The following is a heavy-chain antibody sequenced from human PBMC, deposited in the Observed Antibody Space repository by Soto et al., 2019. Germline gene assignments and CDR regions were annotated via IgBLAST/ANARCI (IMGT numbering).Heavy chain of an antibody. Sequence: GESLKISCKGSGYSFTSYWIGWVRQMPGKGLEWMGIIYPGDSDTRYSPSFQGQVTISADKSISTAYLQWSSLKASDTAMYYCARHSIVAVPAAISYYYGMDVWGQGTTVTVSS. V-gene: IGHV5-51*01. CDR2: IYPGDSDT. CDR3: ARHSIVAVPAAISYYYGMDV. D-gene: IGHD2-2*01. J-gene: IGHJ6*02. CDR1: GYSFTSYW.